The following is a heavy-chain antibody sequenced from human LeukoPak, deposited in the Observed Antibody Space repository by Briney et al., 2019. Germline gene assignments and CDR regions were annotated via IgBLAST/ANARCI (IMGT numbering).Heavy chain of an antibody. CDR3: ARDGQWLVLWWFDP. CDR1: GFTFSSYA. D-gene: IGHD6-19*01. Sequence: GGSLRLSCAASGFTFSSYAMHWVRQAPGKGLEWVAVISYDGSNKYYADSVKGRFTISRDNSKNTLYLQMNSLRAEDTAVYYCARDGQWLVLWWFDPWGQGTLVTVSS. V-gene: IGHV3-30*04. J-gene: IGHJ5*02. CDR2: ISYDGSNK.